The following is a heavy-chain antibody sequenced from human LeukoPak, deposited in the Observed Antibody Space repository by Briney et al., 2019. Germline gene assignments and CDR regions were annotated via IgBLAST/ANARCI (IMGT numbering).Heavy chain of an antibody. CDR3: ARHSGSYRPAEYFQH. CDR2: ISGSGGST. J-gene: IGHJ1*01. Sequence: PGGSLRLSCTASGFTFSSHAMSWVRQAPGKGLEWVSTISGSGGSTYYADSVKGRFTISKDSSKNTLYLQMNSLRAEDTAVYYCARHSGSYRPAEYFQHWGQGTLVTVSS. CDR1: GFTFSSHA. V-gene: IGHV3-23*01. D-gene: IGHD1-26*01.